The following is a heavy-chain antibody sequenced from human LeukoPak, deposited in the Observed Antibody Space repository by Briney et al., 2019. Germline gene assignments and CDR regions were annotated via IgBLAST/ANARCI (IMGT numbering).Heavy chain of an antibody. V-gene: IGHV3-74*01. D-gene: IGHD3-3*01. CDR3: AKDHYWSIDY. CDR1: GFDFSSNW. CDR2: IKGDGISS. Sequence: GGSLRLSCAASGFDFSSNWMHWVRHAPGQGLVWVSRIKGDGISSNYADSVKGRFTISRDIAKNTLYLQMNSLRAEDTGVYYCAKDHYWSIDYWGRGTLVAASS. J-gene: IGHJ4*02.